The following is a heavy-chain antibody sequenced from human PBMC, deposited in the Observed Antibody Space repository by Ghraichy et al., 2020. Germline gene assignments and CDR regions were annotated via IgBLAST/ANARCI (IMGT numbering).Heavy chain of an antibody. D-gene: IGHD6-19*01. Sequence: GGSLRLSCAASGFTFSNYWMNWVRQAPGKGLEWVANIKEDESEKNYVDSVKGRFTVSRDSTKNSVSLQMSSLRAEDTAVYYCAIGSGWTSEHWGQSTLVTVSS. V-gene: IGHV3-7*03. CDR1: GFTFSNYW. CDR2: IKEDESEK. J-gene: IGHJ1*01. CDR3: AIGSGWTSEH.